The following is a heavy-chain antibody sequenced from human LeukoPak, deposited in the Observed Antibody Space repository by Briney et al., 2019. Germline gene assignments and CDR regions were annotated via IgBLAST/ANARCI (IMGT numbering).Heavy chain of an antibody. CDR3: ARAPSEIGGYYPEYFRH. D-gene: IGHD3-22*01. CDR1: GFTFSSYE. J-gene: IGHJ1*01. Sequence: GGSLRLSCAASGFTFSSYEMNWVRQAPGKGLEWVSYINSGGSTIYYADSAKGRFTISRDNAKKTVSLQMNSLRPEDTGVYYCARAPSEIGGYYPEYFRHWGQGTLVTVSS. V-gene: IGHV3-48*03. CDR2: INSGGSTI.